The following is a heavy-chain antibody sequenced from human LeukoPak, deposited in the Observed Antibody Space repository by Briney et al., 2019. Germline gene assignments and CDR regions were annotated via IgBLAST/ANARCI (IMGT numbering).Heavy chain of an antibody. CDR2: FHNSGTS. J-gene: IGHJ5*02. V-gene: IGHV4-59*12. Sequence: SETLSLTCTVSDDSISDYYRGWIRQPSGKGLEWIGYFHNSGTSTYNPSLKSRVTISVDTSKNQFSLKLSSVTAADTAVYFCATRSPYESSAYSFKTWGQGSLVTVSS. CDR3: ATRSPYESSAYSFKT. CDR1: DDSISDYY. D-gene: IGHD3-22*01.